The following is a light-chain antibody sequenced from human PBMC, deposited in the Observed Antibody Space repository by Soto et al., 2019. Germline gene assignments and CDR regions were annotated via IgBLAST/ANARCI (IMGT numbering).Light chain of an antibody. V-gene: IGKV1-9*01. CDR3: QQLNSYPLT. J-gene: IGKJ4*01. CDR2: AAS. Sequence: IHLTQSPSSLSASVGDRVTITCRASQGISSYLAWYQQKPGKAPKLLIYAASTLQSGVPSRFSGSGSGTDFTLTISSLQPEDFATYYCQQLNSYPLTFGGGTRWIS. CDR1: QGISSY.